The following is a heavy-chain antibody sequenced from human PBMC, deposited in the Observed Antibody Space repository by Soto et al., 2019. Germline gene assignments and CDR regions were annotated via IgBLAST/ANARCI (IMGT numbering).Heavy chain of an antibody. D-gene: IGHD3-3*01. Sequence: GESLKISCKGSGYNFAGHWIAWVRQMPGKGLELMGIIYPSDSDTRYRPSFQGQVTISADKSISSAYLQWSSLRASDTAMYYCARGGVSTRTFDYWGQGTPVTVSS. CDR2: IYPSDSDT. J-gene: IGHJ4*02. CDR3: ARGGVSTRTFDY. CDR1: GYNFAGHW. V-gene: IGHV5-51*01.